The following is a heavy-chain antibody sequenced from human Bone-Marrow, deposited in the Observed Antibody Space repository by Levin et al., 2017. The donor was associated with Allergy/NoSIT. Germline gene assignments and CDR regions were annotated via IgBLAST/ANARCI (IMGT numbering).Heavy chain of an antibody. D-gene: IGHD1-1*01. CDR3: ARIPGSYSNDWNLGLWWFDP. V-gene: IGHV4-59*01. CDR2: VYYIGST. J-gene: IGHJ5*02. Sequence: SQTLSLTCTVSGDSISPYYWSWIRQPPGKGLEWIGYVYYIGSTNYNPSLKSRVTMSVDTSKNQFSLSLSSVTAADTAVYYCARIPGSYSNDWNLGLWWFDPWGQGTLVTVSS. CDR1: GDSISPYY.